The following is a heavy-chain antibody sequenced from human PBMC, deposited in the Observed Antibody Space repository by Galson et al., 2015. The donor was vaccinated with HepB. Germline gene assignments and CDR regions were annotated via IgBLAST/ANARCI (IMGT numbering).Heavy chain of an antibody. D-gene: IGHD6-19*01. Sequence: PALVKPTQTLTLTCTVSGFSLSNARMGVSWIRQPPGKALEWLAHIFSNDEKSYSTSLKSRLTISKDTSKSQVVLTMTNMDPVDTATYYCARTVGGSGWFYWYFDLWGRGTLVTVSS. CDR1: GFSLSNARMG. J-gene: IGHJ2*01. CDR3: ARTVGGSGWFYWYFDL. V-gene: IGHV2-26*01. CDR2: IFSNDEK.